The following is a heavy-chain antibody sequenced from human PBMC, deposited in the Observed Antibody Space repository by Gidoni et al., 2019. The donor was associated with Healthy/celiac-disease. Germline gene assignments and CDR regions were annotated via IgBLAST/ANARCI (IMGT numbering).Heavy chain of an antibody. J-gene: IGHJ4*02. Sequence: EVQLVESGGGMVRPGGSRRPSCAASGFTFSSYSLNWVRQAPGKGLECVSSISSSSSYIYYADSVKGRFTISRDNDKNSLYLQMNSLRAEDTAVYYCARVGASVVYWGQGTLVTVSS. CDR1: GFTFSSYS. CDR2: ISSSSSYI. CDR3: ARVGASVVY. D-gene: IGHD2-21*01. V-gene: IGHV3-21*01.